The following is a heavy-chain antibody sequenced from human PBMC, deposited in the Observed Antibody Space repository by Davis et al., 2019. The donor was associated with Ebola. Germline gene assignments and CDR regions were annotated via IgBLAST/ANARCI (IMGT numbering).Heavy chain of an antibody. Sequence: MPAGSLRLSCTVSGGSISSYYWTWIRQPPGKGLEWIAYIVYSGFTNYNPSLKSRVTISVDSSKNQFSLKMRYVTAADTAVYYCARANWNDWFDPWGQGTLVTVSS. V-gene: IGHV4-59*01. D-gene: IGHD1-1*01. CDR2: IVYSGFT. CDR3: ARANWNDWFDP. CDR1: GGSISSYY. J-gene: IGHJ5*02.